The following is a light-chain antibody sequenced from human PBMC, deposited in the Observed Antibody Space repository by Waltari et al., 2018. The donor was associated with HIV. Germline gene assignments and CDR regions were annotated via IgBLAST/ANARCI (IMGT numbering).Light chain of an antibody. CDR2: AVS. V-gene: IGLV2-14*03. CDR1: SSYVGGYNS. Sequence: QSALTQPASVSGSPGQSITISCTGTSSYVGGYNSVSWYQLHPGKAPKLMIYAVSKRPSGVSNRFSGSKSDNTASLTISGLQAEDEADYYCSSYTSTSTVYVFGTGTEVTVL. CDR3: SSYTSTSTVYV. J-gene: IGLJ1*01.